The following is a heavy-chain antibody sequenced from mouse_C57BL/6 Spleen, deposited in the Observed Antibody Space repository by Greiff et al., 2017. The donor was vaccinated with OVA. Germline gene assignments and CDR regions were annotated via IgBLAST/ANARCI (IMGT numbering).Heavy chain of an antibody. CDR3: AREGPYGSPFDY. CDR2: IHPNSGST. D-gene: IGHD1-1*01. CDR1: GYTFTSYW. Sequence: QVQLQQPGAELVKPGASVKLSCKASGYTFTSYWMHWVKQRPGQGLEWIGMIHPNSGSTNYNEKFKSKATLTVDKSSSTAYMQLSSLTSEDSAVYYCAREGPYGSPFDYWGQGTTLTVSS. V-gene: IGHV1-64*01. J-gene: IGHJ2*01.